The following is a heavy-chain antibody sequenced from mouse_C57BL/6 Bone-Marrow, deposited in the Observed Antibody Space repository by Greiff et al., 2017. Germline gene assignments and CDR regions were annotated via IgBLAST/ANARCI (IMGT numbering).Heavy chain of an antibody. CDR3: AIYDYDKSWFAY. D-gene: IGHD2-4*01. CDR2: IHPSDSDT. Sequence: QVQLQQPGAELVKPGASVKVSCKASGYTFTSYWMHWVKQRPGQGLEWIGRIHPSDSDTNYNQKFKGKATLTVDKSSSTAYMQRSSLTSEDSAVYYCAIYDYDKSWFAYWGQGTLVTVSA. J-gene: IGHJ3*01. V-gene: IGHV1-74*01. CDR1: GYTFTSYW.